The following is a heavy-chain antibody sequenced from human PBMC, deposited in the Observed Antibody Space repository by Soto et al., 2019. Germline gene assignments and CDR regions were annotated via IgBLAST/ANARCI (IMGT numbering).Heavy chain of an antibody. CDR2: IYYSGST. V-gene: IGHV4-39*01. CDR1: GGSISSSSYY. J-gene: IGHJ6*02. D-gene: IGHD2-2*01. CDR3: ARSLLISLGYCSSTSCLLDYYGMDV. Sequence: SETLSLTCTVSGGSISSSSYYWGWIRQPPGKGLEWIGSIYYSGSTYYNPSLKSRVTISVDTSKNQFSLKLSSVTAADTAVYYCARSLLISLGYCSSTSCLLDYYGMDVWGQGTTVTVSS.